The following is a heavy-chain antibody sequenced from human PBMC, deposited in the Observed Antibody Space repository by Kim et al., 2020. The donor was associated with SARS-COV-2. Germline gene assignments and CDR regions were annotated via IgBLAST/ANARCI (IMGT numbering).Heavy chain of an antibody. D-gene: IGHD6-13*01. V-gene: IGHV4-59*08. CDR1: GASISSAH. J-gene: IGHJ4*02. Sequence: SETLSLTCTVSGASISSAHWSWIRQPPGAGLEWIGYIHHSGDSSYNSALESRAIISIDTSKIQFSLRLSSVSAADTAVYYCAGHSGYNTIWSPDYWGRGMLVTVSS. CDR2: IHHSGDS. CDR3: AGHSGYNTIWSPDY.